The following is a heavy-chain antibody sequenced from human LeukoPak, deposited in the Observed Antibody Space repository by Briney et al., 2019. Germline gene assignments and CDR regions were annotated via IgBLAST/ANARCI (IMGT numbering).Heavy chain of an antibody. V-gene: IGHV4-34*01. D-gene: IGHD5-18*01. J-gene: IGHJ4*02. Sequence: SETLSLTCAVYGGSFSGYYWSWIRQPPGKGLEWIGEINHSGSTNYNPSLKSRVTISVDTSKNQFSLKLGSVTAADTAVYYCARGWYSYGFYWGQGTLVTVSS. CDR2: INHSGST. CDR3: ARGWYSYGFY. CDR1: GGSFSGYY.